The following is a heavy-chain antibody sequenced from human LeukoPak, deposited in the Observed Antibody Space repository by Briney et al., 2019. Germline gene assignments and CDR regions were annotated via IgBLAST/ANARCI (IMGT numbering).Heavy chain of an antibody. V-gene: IGHV1-2*02. CDR2: INPNSGGT. Sequence: ASVKVSCKASGYTFTGYYMHWVRLAPGQGLEWMGWINPNSGGTNYAQKFQGRVTMTRDTSINTAYMELSRPKSDDTAVYYCAREGDWWDWGQGTLVTVSS. CDR1: GYTFTGYY. D-gene: IGHD2-8*02. CDR3: AREGDWWD. J-gene: IGHJ4*02.